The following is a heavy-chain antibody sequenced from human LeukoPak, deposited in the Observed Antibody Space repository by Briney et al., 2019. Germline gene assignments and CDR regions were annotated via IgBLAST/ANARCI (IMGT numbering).Heavy chain of an antibody. J-gene: IGHJ4*02. Sequence: TGGSLRLSCAASGFTFSSYSMNWVRQAPGKGLEWVSSISSSGSYIYYADSMKGRFTISRDNAKNSLYLQMNSLRAEDTAVYYCARGGDCSSTSCYGPFDYWGQGTLVTVSS. D-gene: IGHD2-2*01. V-gene: IGHV3-21*01. CDR3: ARGGDCSSTSCYGPFDY. CDR1: GFTFSSYS. CDR2: ISSSGSYI.